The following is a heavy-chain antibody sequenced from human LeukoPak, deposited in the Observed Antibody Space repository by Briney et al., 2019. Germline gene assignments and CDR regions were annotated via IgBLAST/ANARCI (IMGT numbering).Heavy chain of an antibody. CDR3: ARDPMTAAGSKDGMDV. Sequence: GGSLRLSCAASGFTLSSYAMSWVRQAPGKGLEWVSVIYSGGSTYYADSVKGRFTISRDNSKNTLYLQMNSLRAEDTAVYYCARDPMTAAGSKDGMDVWGQGTTVTVSS. CDR1: GFTLSSYA. CDR2: IYSGGST. V-gene: IGHV3-66*01. J-gene: IGHJ6*02. D-gene: IGHD6-13*01.